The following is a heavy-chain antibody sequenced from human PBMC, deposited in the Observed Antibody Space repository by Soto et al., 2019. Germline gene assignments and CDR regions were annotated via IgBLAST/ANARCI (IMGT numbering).Heavy chain of an antibody. D-gene: IGHD7-27*01. CDR1: GGSITGHY. CDR2: IYTTGTT. CDR3: ARTKARALTAGESDP. J-gene: IGHJ5*02. V-gene: IGHV4-4*07. Sequence: PSETLSLTCTVSGGSITGHYWSWIRQPAGKGLEWIGRIYTTGTTNYNPSLKSRVTMSVDTSKNQISLNLTSVTAADTAVYYCARTKARALTAGESDPWGQGTQVTVSS.